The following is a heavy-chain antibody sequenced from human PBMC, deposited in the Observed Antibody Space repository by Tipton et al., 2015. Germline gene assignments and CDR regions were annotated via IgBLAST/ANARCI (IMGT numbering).Heavy chain of an antibody. J-gene: IGHJ4*02. CDR2: IQYSGST. Sequence: PGLVKPSETLSLNCSVSGDSISGYYWSWIRQPPGEGLEWIGYIQYSGSTNYNPSLKSRVTISVDTSKTQFSLKMSSVTASDTAVYYCARARGRHGGLFDSWGQGTLVTVSS. CDR3: ARARGRHGGLFDS. CDR1: GDSISGYY. D-gene: IGHD4-23*01. V-gene: IGHV4-59*01.